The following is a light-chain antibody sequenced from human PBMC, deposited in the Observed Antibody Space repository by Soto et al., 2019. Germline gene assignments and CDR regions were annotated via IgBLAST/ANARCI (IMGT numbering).Light chain of an antibody. J-gene: IGLJ2*01. CDR1: SSNIGRNT. CDR3: AAWDDSLNAVV. Sequence: QSVLTQPPSASGTPGQRVTISCSGSSSNIGRNTVNWYQQLPGTAPKLLIYSSNQRPSGVPDRFSGSNSGTSASLAISGLQSEDEADYYCAAWDDSLNAVVFGGGTKLTVL. CDR2: SSN. V-gene: IGLV1-44*01.